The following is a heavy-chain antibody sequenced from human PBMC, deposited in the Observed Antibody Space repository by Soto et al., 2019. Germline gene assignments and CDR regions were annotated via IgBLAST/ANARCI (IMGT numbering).Heavy chain of an antibody. V-gene: IGHV3-33*01. CDR1: GVTLSRDG. CDR2: IWYDGSNK. D-gene: IGHD3-22*01. Sequence: AGGALRVSWAGSGVTLSRDGMLWVRQGPGKGLEWVAVIWYDGSNKYYADSVKGRFTISRDNSKNTLYLQMNSLRAEDTAVYYCAGFDSSGYLGVDHRAQRTPVPVSA. CDR3: AGFDSSGYLGVDH. J-gene: IGHJ5*02.